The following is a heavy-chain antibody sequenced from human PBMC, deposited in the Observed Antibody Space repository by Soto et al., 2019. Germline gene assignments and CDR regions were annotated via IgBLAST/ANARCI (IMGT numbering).Heavy chain of an antibody. CDR1: GGSISSRSYF. J-gene: IGHJ4*02. Sequence: QLQLQESGPGLVKPSETLFLTCTVSGGSISSRSYFWGWIRQPPGKGLEWIGSVSYTVRTYYNPSIKSRLTMSVDTSKNQFFLKLSSVTAADTAVYYCVRQAVDEGYSSGWYFDSWGQGTLVTVSS. D-gene: IGHD6-19*01. CDR3: VRQAVDEGYSSGWYFDS. V-gene: IGHV4-39*01. CDR2: VSYTVRT.